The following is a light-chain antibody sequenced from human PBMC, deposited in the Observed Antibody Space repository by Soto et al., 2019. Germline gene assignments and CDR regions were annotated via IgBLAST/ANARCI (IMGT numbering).Light chain of an antibody. CDR3: QQYGSSPQVYT. J-gene: IGKJ2*01. CDR1: QSVSSSY. CDR2: GAS. Sequence: EMVLTQSPGTLSLSPGERATLSCRASQSVSSSYLAWYQQKPGQAPRLLIYGASSRATGIPDRFSGSGSGSDFTLTISRLEPEDFAVYYCQQYGSSPQVYTFGQGTKLEIK. V-gene: IGKV3-20*01.